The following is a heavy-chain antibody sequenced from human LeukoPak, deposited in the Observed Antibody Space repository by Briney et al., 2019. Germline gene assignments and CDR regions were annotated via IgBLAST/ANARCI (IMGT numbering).Heavy chain of an antibody. CDR3: AREAGGMTHYFYYFDH. J-gene: IGHJ4*02. CDR1: GFTFSSYW. Sequence: GGSLRLSCAASGFTFSSYWMSWVRQAPGKGLEWVANIKQDGSEKYYVDSVKGRFTISRDNAKNSLYLQMNSLRAEDTAVYYCAREAGGMTHYFYYFDHWGQGTLVTVSS. V-gene: IGHV3-7*01. D-gene: IGHD2/OR15-2a*01. CDR2: IKQDGSEK.